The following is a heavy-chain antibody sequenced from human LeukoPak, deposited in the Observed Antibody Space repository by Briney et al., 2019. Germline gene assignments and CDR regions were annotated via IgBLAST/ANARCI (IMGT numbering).Heavy chain of an antibody. J-gene: IGHJ4*02. V-gene: IGHV3-53*01. Sequence: GGSLRLSRAASGFTVSGNYMSWVRQAPGEGLEWVSSIYSGGSTYYADSVKGRFTISRDSSKNTLYLQMNSLRAEDTAVYYCASGYNYGYNDYWGQGTLVTVSS. CDR3: ASGYNYGYNDY. CDR2: IYSGGST. CDR1: GFTVSGNY. D-gene: IGHD5-18*01.